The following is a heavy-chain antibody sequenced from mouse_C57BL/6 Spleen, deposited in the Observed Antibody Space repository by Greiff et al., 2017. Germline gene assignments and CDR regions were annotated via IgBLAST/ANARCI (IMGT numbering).Heavy chain of an antibody. Sequence: QVQLQQPGAELVKPGASVKLSCKASGYTFTSYWMHWVKQRPGQGLEWIGMIHPNSGSTNYNEKFKSKATLTVDKSSSTAYMQLSSLTSEDSAVYYCAETAQATYFDVWGTGTTVTVSS. V-gene: IGHV1-64*01. D-gene: IGHD3-2*02. CDR1: GYTFTSYW. CDR3: AETAQATYFDV. J-gene: IGHJ1*03. CDR2: IHPNSGST.